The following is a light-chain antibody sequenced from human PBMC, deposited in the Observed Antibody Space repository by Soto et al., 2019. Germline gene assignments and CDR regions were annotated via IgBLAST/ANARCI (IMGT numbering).Light chain of an antibody. V-gene: IGLV1-40*01. J-gene: IGLJ1*01. CDR1: SSNIGAGYD. Sequence: QSVLTQPPSVSGAPGLRVTMSCTGSSSNIGAGYDVHWYQQLPGTAPKLLIYGNSNRPSGVPDRFSGSKSGTSASLAITGLQAEDEADYYCQSYDSSLSGYVFGTGTKLTVL. CDR3: QSYDSSLSGYV. CDR2: GNS.